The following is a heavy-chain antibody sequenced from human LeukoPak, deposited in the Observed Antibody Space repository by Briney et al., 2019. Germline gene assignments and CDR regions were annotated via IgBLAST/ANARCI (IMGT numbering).Heavy chain of an antibody. CDR1: GGSISSYY. V-gene: IGHV4-59*01. Sequence: SETLSLTCTVSGGSISSYYWSWIRLPPGKGLEWLGYIYSSGSTNYNPSPKSRVTISVDTSKNQISLKLTSVTAADTALYFCARHFDSSGYSLDAFDIWGQGTMVTVSS. J-gene: IGHJ3*02. D-gene: IGHD3-22*01. CDR2: IYSSGST. CDR3: ARHFDSSGYSLDAFDI.